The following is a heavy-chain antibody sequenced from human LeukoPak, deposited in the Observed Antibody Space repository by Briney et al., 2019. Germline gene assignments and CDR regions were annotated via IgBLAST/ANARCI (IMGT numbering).Heavy chain of an antibody. V-gene: IGHV3-64D*06. CDR1: GFTFSTYG. CDR3: VRGTGY. J-gene: IGHJ4*02. CDR2: ISSNGDNT. Sequence: GGSLRLSCSVSGFTFSTYGMHWGRQAPGKGLEYVSAISSNGDNTYYADSVKGRFTISRDNSKNTLYLQMSSLRADDTAVYYCVRGTGYWGQGTLVTVSS.